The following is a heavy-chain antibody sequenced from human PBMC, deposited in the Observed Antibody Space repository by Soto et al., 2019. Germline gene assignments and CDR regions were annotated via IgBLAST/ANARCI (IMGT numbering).Heavy chain of an antibody. CDR1: GGSISSHY. J-gene: IGHJ6*02. CDR3: ARDVFIGGYYLTYYGMDV. D-gene: IGHD3-22*01. CDR2: IYTSGST. Sequence: SENLSLTCTVSGGSISSHYWSWIRQPAGKGLKWIGRIYTSGSTNYNPSLKSRVTMSVDTSKNQFSLKLSSVTAADTAVYYCARDVFIGGYYLTYYGMDVWGQGTTVTVSS. V-gene: IGHV4-4*07.